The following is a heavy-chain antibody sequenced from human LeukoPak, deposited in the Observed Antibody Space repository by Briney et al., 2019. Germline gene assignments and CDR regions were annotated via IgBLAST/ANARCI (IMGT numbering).Heavy chain of an antibody. CDR3: VRDYENLTGSKTRFHY. CDR1: GFTFSDYT. J-gene: IGHJ4*02. V-gene: IGHV3-21*01. D-gene: IGHD3-9*01. Sequence: GGSLRLSCAASGFTFSDYTMNWVRQAPGKGLEWVSSISGSTRYIYYANSVKGRFTISRDNAKNSLYLQMNSLRAEDTAVYYCVRDYENLTGSKTRFHYWGQGTLVTVSS. CDR2: ISGSTRYI.